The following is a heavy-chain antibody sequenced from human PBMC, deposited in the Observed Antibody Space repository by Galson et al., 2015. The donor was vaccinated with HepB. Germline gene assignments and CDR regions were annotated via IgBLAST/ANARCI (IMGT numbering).Heavy chain of an antibody. V-gene: IGHV3-7*03. CDR1: GFTFSSYW. D-gene: IGHD4-23*01. CDR2: IKQDGSEK. CDR3: AREGLRGNPGRTDAYNI. Sequence: SLRLSCAASGFTFSSYWMTWVRQAPGKGLEWVAEIKQDGSEKHYVDSVRGRFTISRDNTENSLYLQMNSLRVEDTAVYFCAREGLRGNPGRTDAYNIWGQGTMVTVSS. J-gene: IGHJ3*02.